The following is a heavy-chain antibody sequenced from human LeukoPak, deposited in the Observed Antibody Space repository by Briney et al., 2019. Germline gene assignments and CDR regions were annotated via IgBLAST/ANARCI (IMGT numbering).Heavy chain of an antibody. CDR3: AREDYYDSGSNDY. D-gene: IGHD3-22*01. CDR1: GYTFTTYD. V-gene: IGHV1-8*03. Sequence: ASVTVSCKASGYTFTTYDITWVRQAPGQGLEWMGWMNPNSGNTAYAQKFQGRVTITRNTSISTAYMELSSLRSEDTAVYYCAREDYYDSGSNDYWGQGTLVTVSS. CDR2: MNPNSGNT. J-gene: IGHJ4*02.